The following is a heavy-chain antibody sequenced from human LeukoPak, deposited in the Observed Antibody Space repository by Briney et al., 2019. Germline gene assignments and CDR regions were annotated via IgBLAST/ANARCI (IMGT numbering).Heavy chain of an antibody. J-gene: IGHJ4*02. CDR1: GYTFTSYG. Sequence: ASVKVSCKASGYTFTSYGISWVRQAPGQGLEWMGWISAYNGNTNYAQKLQGRVTMTTDTSTSIAYMELRSLRSDDTAVYYCARDRNGLYYFDYWGQGTLVTVSS. CDR2: ISAYNGNT. CDR3: ARDRNGLYYFDY. V-gene: IGHV1-18*01. D-gene: IGHD3-16*01.